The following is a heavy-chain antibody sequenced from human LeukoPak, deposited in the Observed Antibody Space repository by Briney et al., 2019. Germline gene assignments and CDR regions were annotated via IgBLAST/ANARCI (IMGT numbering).Heavy chain of an antibody. CDR3: AKAIGGTLGMDGYYYYGMDV. J-gene: IGHJ6*02. V-gene: IGHV3-23*01. CDR2: ISHSGDST. CDR1: GFSFSTYA. Sequence: GGSLRLSCATSGFSFSTYAMSWVRQAPGKGLEWVSVISHSGDSTYYADSVKGRFTISRDNSKNTLYLQMNSLRAEDTAVYYCAKAIGGTLGMDGYYYYGMDVWAKGPRSPSP. D-gene: IGHD7-27*01.